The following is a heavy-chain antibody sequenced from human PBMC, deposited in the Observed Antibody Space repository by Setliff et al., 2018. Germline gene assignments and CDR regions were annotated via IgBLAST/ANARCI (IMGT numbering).Heavy chain of an antibody. CDR3: ARDNRARHYMDV. Sequence: SVTLSLTCSLSGYSISSGFSWVWIRQSPGQALEWIGRILFSGDTYHNPSLNSRVTIPADTPKNQFSMNLSSVTAADTAVYYCARDNRARHYMDVWGKGTTVTVSS. V-gene: IGHV4-38-2*02. CDR1: GYSISSGFS. J-gene: IGHJ6*03. CDR2: ILFSGDT. D-gene: IGHD3-10*01.